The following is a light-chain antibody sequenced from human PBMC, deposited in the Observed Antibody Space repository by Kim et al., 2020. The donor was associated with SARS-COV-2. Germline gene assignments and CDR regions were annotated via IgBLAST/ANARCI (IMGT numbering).Light chain of an antibody. CDR2: AAS. V-gene: IGKV1-39*01. J-gene: IGKJ2*01. CDR3: QQSYSTPHT. Sequence: YAYVGDRGTITCRASQSISNYLNWYQQKPGKPPKLLMYAASSLHSGVPSRFRGRGSGTDFTLTISSLQPEDFATYYCQQSYSTPHTFGQGTKLEI. CDR1: QSISNY.